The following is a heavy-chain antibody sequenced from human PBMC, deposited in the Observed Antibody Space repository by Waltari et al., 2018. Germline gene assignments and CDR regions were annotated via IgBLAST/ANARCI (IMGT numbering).Heavy chain of an antibody. J-gene: IGHJ4*02. CDR3: ARDSPWWLPDY. CDR2: IKQDGGEN. CDR1: GFTFSSYW. V-gene: IGHV3-7*01. D-gene: IGHD5-12*01. Sequence: EVQLVESGGGLVQPGGSLRLSCAASGFTFSSYWMTWVRQAPGKGLGWVANIKQDGGENFYVDSVKGRFTSSRDNAKNALYLQMNSLRVEDTAVYYCARDSPWWLPDYWGQGTLVTVSS.